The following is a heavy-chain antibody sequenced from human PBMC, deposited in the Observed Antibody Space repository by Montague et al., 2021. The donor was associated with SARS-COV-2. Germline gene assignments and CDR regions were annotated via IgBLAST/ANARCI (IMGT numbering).Heavy chain of an antibody. Sequence: TLSLTCTVSGGSISSGYKSWSWMRQPPGKGLEWIGYISYSGNTNYTPSRESRVTISVDKSKNQFSLKLSSVTAADTAVYYCAREAERGYSYGTGYYYGMDVWGQGTPVTVSS. V-gene: IGHV4-30-4*08. D-gene: IGHD5-18*01. CDR1: GGSISSGYKS. CDR2: ISYSGNT. CDR3: AREAERGYSYGTGYYYGMDV. J-gene: IGHJ6*02.